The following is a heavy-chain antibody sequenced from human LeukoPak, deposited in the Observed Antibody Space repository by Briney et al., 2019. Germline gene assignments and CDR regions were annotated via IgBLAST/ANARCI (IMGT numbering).Heavy chain of an antibody. Sequence: GASVKVSCKASGYTFTGYYMHWVRQAPGQGLEWMGWINPNSGGTNYAQKFQGRVTMTRDTSISTAYMELSRLRSDDTAVYYCARQRRGSYYIYRGWFDPWGQGTWSPSPQ. J-gene: IGHJ5*02. CDR2: INPNSGGT. CDR3: ARQRRGSYYIYRGWFDP. D-gene: IGHD1-26*01. CDR1: GYTFTGYY. V-gene: IGHV1-2*02.